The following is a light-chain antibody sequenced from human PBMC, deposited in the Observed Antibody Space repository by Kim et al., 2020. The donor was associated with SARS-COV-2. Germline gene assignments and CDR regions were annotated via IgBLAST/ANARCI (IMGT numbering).Light chain of an antibody. CDR3: LQHNTYPIT. CDR1: QDIRNV. J-gene: IGKJ5*01. Sequence: ESLGNRVPITCRASQDIRNVLGWSQQNPGRAPKRLIYGASSLQSGVPSRFSRSGSGTEFTLTISSLQPEDFATYFCLQHNTYPITVGQGTRLEIK. CDR2: GAS. V-gene: IGKV1-17*01.